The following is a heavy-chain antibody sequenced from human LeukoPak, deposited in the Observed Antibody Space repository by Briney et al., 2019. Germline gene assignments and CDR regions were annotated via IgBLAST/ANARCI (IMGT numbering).Heavy chain of an antibody. CDR3: ARDRMDYGDYGDAFDI. CDR1: GFTFRNYL. Sequence: PGGSLRLSCAASGFTFRNYLMNWVRQAPGKGLEWVSFISSTGGTIYYADSVKGRFTVSRDNAKTSLYLQMNSLRADDTAVYYCARDRMDYGDYGDAFDIWGQGTVVTVSS. J-gene: IGHJ3*02. D-gene: IGHD4-17*01. CDR2: ISSTGGTI. V-gene: IGHV3-48*04.